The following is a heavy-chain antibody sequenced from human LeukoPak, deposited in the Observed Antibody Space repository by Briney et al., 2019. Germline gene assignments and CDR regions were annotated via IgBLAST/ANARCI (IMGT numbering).Heavy chain of an antibody. D-gene: IGHD3-3*01. V-gene: IGHV1-18*01. CDR3: ANVAKGRFFFYYMDV. CDR2: IFSYTGQT. CDR1: GRTANTYG. Sequence: ASVKVSCKASGRTANTYGFSWIRQAPGQGLEWIGWIFSYTGQTKYADKFQGRVTMTTDTSKTIDYLDLRRLSSDDTAVYFCANVAKGRFFFYYMDVWGEGTTVTVS. J-gene: IGHJ6*03.